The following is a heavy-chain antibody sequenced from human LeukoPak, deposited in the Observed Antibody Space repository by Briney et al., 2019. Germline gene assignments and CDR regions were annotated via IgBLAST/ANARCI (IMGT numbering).Heavy chain of an antibody. D-gene: IGHD5-18*01. CDR1: GFTFSSYW. Sequence: PGGSLRLSCAASGFTFSSYWMPWVRQAPGKGLVWVSRINSDGSSTSYADSVKGRFTISRDNAKNTLYLQMNSLRAEDAAVYYCARARYSYGLEYYFDYWGQGTLVTVSS. V-gene: IGHV3-74*01. CDR3: ARARYSYGLEYYFDY. J-gene: IGHJ4*02. CDR2: INSDGSST.